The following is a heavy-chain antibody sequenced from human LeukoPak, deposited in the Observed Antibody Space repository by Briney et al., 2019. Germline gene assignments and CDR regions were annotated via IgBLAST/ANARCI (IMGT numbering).Heavy chain of an antibody. J-gene: IGHJ4*02. V-gene: IGHV1-2*02. D-gene: IGHD5-24*01. CDR2: INPNSGGT. CDR3: ARKRRDGYNLAD. CDR1: GYTFTGYY. Sequence: GASVKVSCKASGYTFTGYYMHWVRQAPGQGLECMGWINPNSGGTNYAQKFQGRVTMTRDTSISTAYMELGRLRSDDTAVYYCARKRRDGYNLADWGQGTLVTVSS.